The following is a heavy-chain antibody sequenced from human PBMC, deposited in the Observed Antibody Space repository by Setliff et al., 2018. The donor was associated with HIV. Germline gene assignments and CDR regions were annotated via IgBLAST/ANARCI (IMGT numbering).Heavy chain of an antibody. CDR1: GYTFTSYG. CDR2: ISAYNGNT. CDR3: ARAGPGSDQTMIVVVTPPREFDY. J-gene: IGHJ4*02. D-gene: IGHD3-22*01. V-gene: IGHV1-18*01. Sequence: ASVKVSCKASGYTFTSYGISWVRQAPGQGLEWMGWISAYNGNTNYAQKLQGRVTMTTDTSTSTAYMELRSLRSDDTAVYYCARAGPGSDQTMIVVVTPPREFDYWGQGTLVTV.